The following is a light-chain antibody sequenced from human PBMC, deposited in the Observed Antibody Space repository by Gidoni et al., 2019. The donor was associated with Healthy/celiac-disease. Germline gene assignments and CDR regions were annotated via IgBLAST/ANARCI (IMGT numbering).Light chain of an antibody. CDR2: GAS. V-gene: IGKV3-20*01. Sequence: EIVLTQSPGTLSLSPGERPTLSCRASHSVSSSYLAWYQKKPGQAPRLLIYGASSRATGIPDRFSGSGSGTDFTLTISRLEPEDFAVYYCQQYGSSPSVTFGPGTKVDIK. J-gene: IGKJ3*01. CDR3: QQYGSSPSVT. CDR1: HSVSSSY.